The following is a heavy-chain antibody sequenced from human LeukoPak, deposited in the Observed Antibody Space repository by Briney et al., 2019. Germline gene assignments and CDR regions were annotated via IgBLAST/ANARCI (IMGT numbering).Heavy chain of an antibody. D-gene: IGHD2-2*01. CDR3: ARERYYRSTTLCSPDWFDP. Sequence: SETLSLTCTVSGGSISSGDYYWSWIRQPPGKGLEWIGYIYYSGNTYYNPSLKSRVTISVDTSKNQFSLKLSSVTAADTAVYYCARERYYRSTTLCSPDWFDPWGQGTLVTVSS. J-gene: IGHJ5*02. CDR2: IYYSGNT. V-gene: IGHV4-30-4*01. CDR1: GGSISSGDYY.